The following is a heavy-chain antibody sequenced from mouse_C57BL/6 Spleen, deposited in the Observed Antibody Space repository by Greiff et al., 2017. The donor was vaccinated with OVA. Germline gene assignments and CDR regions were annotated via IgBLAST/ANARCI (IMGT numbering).Heavy chain of an antibody. J-gene: IGHJ2*01. CDR3: ARKGDFDY. CDR2: IDPSDSEP. Sequence: QVQLQQPGAELVRPGSSVKLSCKASGYTFTSYWMHWVKQRPIQGLEWIGNIDPSDSEPHYNQKFKDKATLTVDKSSSTAYMQLSSLTSEDSAVYYCARKGDFDYWGQGTTLTVSS. CDR1: GYTFTSYW. V-gene: IGHV1-52*01.